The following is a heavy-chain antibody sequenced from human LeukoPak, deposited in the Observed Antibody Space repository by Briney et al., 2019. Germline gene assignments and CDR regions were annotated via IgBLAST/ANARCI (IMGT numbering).Heavy chain of an antibody. CDR1: GFTFSRYW. CDR3: LPIVETTTGAFDI. Sequence: PGGSLRLSCAASGFTFSRYWLHWVRQPPGKGLGWLSRLNADDKTTSYADSVKGRFTTSGDDARKTLYLQMNSLSAEDTAVYYCLPIVETTTGAFDIWGQGAMVTVSS. J-gene: IGHJ3*02. D-gene: IGHD5-18*01. CDR2: LNADDKTT. V-gene: IGHV3-74*01.